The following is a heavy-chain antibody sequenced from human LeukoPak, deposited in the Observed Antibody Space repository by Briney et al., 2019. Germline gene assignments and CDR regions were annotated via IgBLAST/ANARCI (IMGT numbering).Heavy chain of an antibody. D-gene: IGHD2-2*02. J-gene: IGHJ4*02. V-gene: IGHV3-23*01. Sequence: PGGSLRLSCAASGSTFSSYAMSWVRQAPGKGLEWVSAISGSGGSTYYADSVKGRFTISRDNSKNTLYLQMNSLRAEDTAVYYCAKDSRGPRRHIVVVPAAILSDYWGQGTLVTVSS. CDR2: ISGSGGST. CDR1: GSTFSSYA. CDR3: AKDSRGPRRHIVVVPAAILSDY.